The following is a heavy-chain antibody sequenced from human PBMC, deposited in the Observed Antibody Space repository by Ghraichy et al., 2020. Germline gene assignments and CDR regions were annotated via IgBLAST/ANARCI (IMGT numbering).Heavy chain of an antibody. J-gene: IGHJ4*02. CDR3: ARDLGLGSPSDY. CDR2: IKEDGGEK. D-gene: IGHD7-27*01. CDR1: GFIFSRYW. V-gene: IGHV3-7*01. Sequence: GGSLRLSCAASGFIFSRYWMSWVRQAPGKGLVWVANIKEDGGEKYFLDSVRRRFTISRDNAKNSLFLQMNNLRAEDTGVYYCARDLGLGSPSDYWGQGTVVTVSS.